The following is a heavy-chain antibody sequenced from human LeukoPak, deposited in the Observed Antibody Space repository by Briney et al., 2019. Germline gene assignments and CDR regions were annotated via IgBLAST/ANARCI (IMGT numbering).Heavy chain of an antibody. CDR3: ARGGITMIVAAIRDAFDI. J-gene: IGHJ3*02. Sequence: ASVKVSCKASGYTFTSYDINWVRQATGQGLEWMGWMNPNSGNTGYAQKFQGRVTMTRDTSTSTVYMELSSLRSEDTAVYYCARGGITMIVAAIRDAFDIWGQGTMVTVLS. V-gene: IGHV1-8*01. D-gene: IGHD3-22*01. CDR2: MNPNSGNT. CDR1: GYTFTSYD.